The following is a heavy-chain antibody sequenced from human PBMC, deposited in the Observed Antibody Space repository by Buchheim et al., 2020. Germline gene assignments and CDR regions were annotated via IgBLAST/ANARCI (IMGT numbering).Heavy chain of an antibody. J-gene: IGHJ6*02. Sequence: QVQLVESGGGVVQPGRSLRLSCAASGFTFSTYDMPWVRQAPGKGLAWVALISYDGSDNYYADSVKGRFTISRDNSKKTLYLQMNSLRAEDTAVYYCAKMYGNNYADDGMDVWGQGT. CDR2: ISYDGSDN. CDR1: GFTFSTYD. V-gene: IGHV3-30*18. D-gene: IGHD4-11*01. CDR3: AKMYGNNYADDGMDV.